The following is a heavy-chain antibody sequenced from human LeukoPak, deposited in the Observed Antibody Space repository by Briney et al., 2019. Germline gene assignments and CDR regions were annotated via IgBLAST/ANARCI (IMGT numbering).Heavy chain of an antibody. CDR1: GFTFSSYG. D-gene: IGHD6-19*01. V-gene: IGHV3-30*03. J-gene: IGHJ6*02. CDR3: ARQLQAVAATIVYYGMDA. Sequence: GGSLRLSCAASGFTFSSYGMHWVRQAPGKGLEWVAVISYDGSNKYYADSVKGRFTISRDNSKNTLYLQMNSLRAEDTAVYYCARQLQAVAATIVYYGMDAWGQGTTVTVSS. CDR2: ISYDGSNK.